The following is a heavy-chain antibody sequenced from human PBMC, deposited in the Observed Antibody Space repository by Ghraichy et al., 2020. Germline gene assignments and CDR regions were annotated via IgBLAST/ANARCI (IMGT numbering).Heavy chain of an antibody. CDR2: INNDGSGT. CDR1: GFTFNSFW. J-gene: IGHJ4*02. V-gene: IGHV3-74*01. Sequence: GGSLRLSCEASGFTFNSFWMHWVRQAPGKGLVWVSRINNDGSGTYYADSVKGRFTVSRDNAKNTLYLQMNSLRTEDTAVYYCARDRPGYCSTSSCSYYFDHWGQGTLVTVSS. D-gene: IGHD2-2*01. CDR3: ARDRPGYCSTSSCSYYFDH.